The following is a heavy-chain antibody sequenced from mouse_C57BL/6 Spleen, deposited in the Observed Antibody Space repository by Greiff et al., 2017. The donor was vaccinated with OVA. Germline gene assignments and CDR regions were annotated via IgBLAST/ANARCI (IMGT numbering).Heavy chain of an antibody. CDR1: GYTFTSYD. CDR2: IYPRDGST. D-gene: IGHD1-1*01. Sequence: QVQLQQSGPELVKPGASVKLSCKASGYTFTSYDINWVKQRPGQGLEWIGWIYPRDGSTKYNEKFKGKATLTVDTSSSTAYMELHSLTSEDSAVYFCARGDYYGSSYEFAYWGQGTLVTVSA. CDR3: ARGDYYGSSYEFAY. J-gene: IGHJ3*01. V-gene: IGHV1-85*01.